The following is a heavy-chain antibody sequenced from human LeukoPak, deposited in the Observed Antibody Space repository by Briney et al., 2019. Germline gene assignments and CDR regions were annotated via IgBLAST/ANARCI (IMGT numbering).Heavy chain of an antibody. CDR2: IYYSGST. D-gene: IGHD3-22*01. CDR1: GGSISSGGYY. J-gene: IGHJ5*02. Sequence: KASQTLSLTSTVSGGSISSGGYYWSAIRQHPGEGLEWIGNIYYSGSTYYNPSLKSRLTISVDTSKNQFSLKLSSVTAADTAVYYCARALGSSGYGWFDPWGQGTLVTVSS. CDR3: ARALGSSGYGWFDP. V-gene: IGHV4-31*03.